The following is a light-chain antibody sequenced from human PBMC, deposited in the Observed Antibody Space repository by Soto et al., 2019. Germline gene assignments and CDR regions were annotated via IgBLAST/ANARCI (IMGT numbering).Light chain of an antibody. CDR1: SSDVGSFNL. J-gene: IGLJ2*01. CDR3: FSYAGTSSFVV. V-gene: IGLV2-23*03. Sequence: QSALTQPASVSGSPGQSITISCTGTSSDVGSFNLVSWYQQHPGRAPKLMIYEGTKRPSGVSNRFSGSKSGNTASLTISGLQAEDEADYYCFSYAGTSSFVVFGGGTKLNVL. CDR2: EGT.